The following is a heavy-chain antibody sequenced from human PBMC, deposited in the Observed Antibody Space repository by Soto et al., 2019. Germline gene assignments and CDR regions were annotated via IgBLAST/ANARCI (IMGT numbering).Heavy chain of an antibody. CDR2: ISYDGSNK. V-gene: IGHV3-30*18. CDR3: AKPSKQQVGAGGFQH. J-gene: IGHJ1*01. D-gene: IGHD6-13*01. Sequence: QVQLVESGGGVVQPGRSLRLSCAASGFTFSSYGMHWVRQAPGKGLEWVAVISYDGSNKYYADSVKGRFTISRDNSKNTMYLQMNSLRAEETAVYYCAKPSKQQVGAGGFQHWGQGTLVTVSS. CDR1: GFTFSSYG.